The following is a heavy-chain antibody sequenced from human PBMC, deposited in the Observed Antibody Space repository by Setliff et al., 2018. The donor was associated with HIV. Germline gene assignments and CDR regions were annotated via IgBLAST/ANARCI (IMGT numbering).Heavy chain of an antibody. J-gene: IGHJ3*02. CDR3: ARGPLGSAPRYWRAFDI. V-gene: IGHV4-34*01. D-gene: IGHD2-15*01. Sequence: SETLSLTCAVYDGSFSAYFWSWIRQPPGKGLEWIGEINHSGSTNYNPSLKSRVSISLDTSKNQFSLKLSSVTAADTAVYYCARGPLGSAPRYWRAFDIWGQGTMVTVSS. CDR1: DGSFSAYF. CDR2: INHSGST.